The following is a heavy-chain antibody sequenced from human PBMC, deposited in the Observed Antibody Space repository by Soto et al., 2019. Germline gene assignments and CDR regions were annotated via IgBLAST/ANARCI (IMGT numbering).Heavy chain of an antibody. CDR3: ARVWGLDYIDS. J-gene: IGHJ4*02. V-gene: IGHV4-59*01. D-gene: IGHD7-27*01. Sequence: SETLSLTCTVSGASISSSYWSWIRRPPGKGLEWIGYIYHSGSTKYNPSLKSRVTISVDTSKNQFSVKLSSVTAADTAVYYCARVWGLDYIDSWGQGTRVTVS. CDR1: GASISSSY. CDR2: IYHSGST.